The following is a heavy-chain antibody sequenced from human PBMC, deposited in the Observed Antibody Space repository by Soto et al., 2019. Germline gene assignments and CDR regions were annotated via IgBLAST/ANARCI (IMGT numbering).Heavy chain of an antibody. V-gene: IGHV3-33*03. D-gene: IGHD6-19*01. CDR1: GFPFDRYG. CDR3: AKGRIAVAAGAFDS. Sequence: QVHFAESGGGVVQPGTSLRLSCATSGFPFDRYGMHWVRQAPGKGLEWVAAMWYDGSNTYYGESVKGRFLISRDNSKNTVYLEMNSLRVEDTGVYFCAKGRIAVAAGAFDSWGPGTRVTVSS. CDR2: MWYDGSNT. J-gene: IGHJ3*01.